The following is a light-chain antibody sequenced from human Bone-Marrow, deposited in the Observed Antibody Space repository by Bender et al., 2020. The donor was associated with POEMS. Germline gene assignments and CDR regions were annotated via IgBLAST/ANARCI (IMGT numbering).Light chain of an antibody. Sequence: QSALTQPASLSASPGQSITISCAGTSSDLGAYNLVSWYQHHPGQAPKLLIYEVIKRPSDISNRFSASKSGNRASLTISGLQAEDEADYFCSSFAGNSIYVFGGGTKVTVL. CDR3: SSFAGNSIYV. V-gene: IGLV2-23*02. CDR2: EVI. J-gene: IGLJ3*02. CDR1: SSDLGAYNL.